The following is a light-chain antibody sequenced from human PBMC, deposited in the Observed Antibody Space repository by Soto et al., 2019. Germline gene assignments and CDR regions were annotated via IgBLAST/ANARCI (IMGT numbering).Light chain of an antibody. CDR3: QQYNNWPKT. CDR2: GAS. CDR1: QSVSSN. J-gene: IGKJ1*01. Sequence: EIVMTQSPATLSVSPGERATLSCRDSQSVSSNLAWYQQKPGQAPRLLIYGASTRATGIPARFSGSGSGTEFTLTISSLQSEDFAVYYCQQYNNWPKTFGQGTKVDIK. V-gene: IGKV3-15*01.